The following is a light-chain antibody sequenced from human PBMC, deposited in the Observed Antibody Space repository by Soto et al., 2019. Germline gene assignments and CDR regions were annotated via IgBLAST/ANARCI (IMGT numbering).Light chain of an antibody. J-gene: IGLJ1*01. CDR3: CSYAGSSTPLYV. V-gene: IGLV2-23*01. Sequence: QSVLTQAASVSVSPGQSISISCTGTSSDVGSYNLVSWYQQHPGKAPKLMIYEGSKRPSGVSNRFSGSKSGNTASLTISGLQAEDEADYYCCSYAGSSTPLYVFGTGTKVTVL. CDR2: EGS. CDR1: SSDVGSYNL.